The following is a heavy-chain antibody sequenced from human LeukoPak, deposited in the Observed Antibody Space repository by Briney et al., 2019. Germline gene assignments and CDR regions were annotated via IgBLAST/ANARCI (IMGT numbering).Heavy chain of an antibody. D-gene: IGHD1-26*01. V-gene: IGHV1-69*13. CDR3: ARDWSIVGAFDAFDI. CDR2: IIPIFGTA. CDR1: GGTFSSYA. J-gene: IGHJ3*02. Sequence: SVKVSCKASGGTFSSYAISWVRQAPGQGLEWMGGIIPIFGTANYAQKFQGRVTITADESMSTAYMELSSLRSEDTAVYYCARDWSIVGAFDAFDIWGQGTMVTVSS.